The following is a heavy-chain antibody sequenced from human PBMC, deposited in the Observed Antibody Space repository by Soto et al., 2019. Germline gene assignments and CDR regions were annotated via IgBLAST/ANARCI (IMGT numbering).Heavy chain of an antibody. Sequence: SETLSLTCTVSGASISNYYWSWIRQPPGKGLEWIGYIYYSGNTNYNPSLKRRVTISVNTSNTQFSLMLISVTAADTAAYYCGGGRPRDGYNSGYSDFDMWGQGTMVTVSS. V-gene: IGHV4-59*01. J-gene: IGHJ3*02. CDR3: GGGRPRDGYNSGYSDFDM. CDR1: GASISNYY. CDR2: IYYSGNT. D-gene: IGHD5-12*01.